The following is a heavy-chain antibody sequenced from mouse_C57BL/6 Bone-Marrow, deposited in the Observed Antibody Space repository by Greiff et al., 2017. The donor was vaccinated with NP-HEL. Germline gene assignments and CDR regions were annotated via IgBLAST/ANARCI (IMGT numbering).Heavy chain of an antibody. J-gene: IGHJ4*01. D-gene: IGHD1-1*01. Sequence: DVKLVESGGGLVKPGGSLKLSCAASGFTFSSYAMSWVRQTPEKRLEWVATISDGGSYTYYPDNVKGRFTISRDNAKNNLYLQMSHLKSEDTAMYYCARDLGSSPYYYAMDYWGQGTSVTVSS. CDR2: ISDGGSYT. CDR1: GFTFSSYA. CDR3: ARDLGSSPYYYAMDY. V-gene: IGHV5-4*01.